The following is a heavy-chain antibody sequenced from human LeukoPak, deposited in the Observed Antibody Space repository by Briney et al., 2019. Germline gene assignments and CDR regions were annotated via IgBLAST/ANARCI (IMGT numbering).Heavy chain of an antibody. J-gene: IGHJ3*02. CDR2: ISANNGNT. V-gene: IGHV1-18*01. Sequence: ASVKVSCTASGYSFSSYGISWVRQAPGQGLEWMGRISANNGNTNYAQNVQGRVTMTTDTSTSTAYMELRSLRSDDTAVYYCVREGFPVDTSMVAFDIWGQGTVVTVSS. CDR3: VREGFPVDTSMVAFDI. D-gene: IGHD5-18*01. CDR1: GYSFSSYG.